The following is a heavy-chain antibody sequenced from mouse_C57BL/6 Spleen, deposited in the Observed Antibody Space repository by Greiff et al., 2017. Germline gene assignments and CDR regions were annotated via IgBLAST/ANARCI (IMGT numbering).Heavy chain of an antibody. CDR3: ASWDGYGY. D-gene: IGHD2-2*01. Sequence: QVQLQQPGAELVKPGASVKLSCKASGYTFTSYWMQWVKQRPGQGLEWIGEIDPSDSNTNYNQKFKGKATLTVDTSSSTANMQLSRLTSEDSAVYYCASWDGYGYWGQGTTLTVAS. CDR2: IDPSDSNT. V-gene: IGHV1-50*01. CDR1: GYTFTSYW. J-gene: IGHJ2*01.